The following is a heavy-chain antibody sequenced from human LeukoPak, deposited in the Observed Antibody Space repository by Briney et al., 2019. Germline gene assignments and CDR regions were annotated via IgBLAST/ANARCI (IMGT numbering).Heavy chain of an antibody. D-gene: IGHD5-24*01. CDR1: GGTFSSYA. Sequence: SVKVSCKASGGTFSSYAISWVRQAPGQGLEWMGGIIPIFGTANYAQKFQGRVTITADKSTSTAYMELSSLRSEDTAVYCCARVGDGYNFNDAFDIWGQGTMVTVSS. CDR3: ARVGDGYNFNDAFDI. V-gene: IGHV1-69*06. CDR2: IIPIFGTA. J-gene: IGHJ3*02.